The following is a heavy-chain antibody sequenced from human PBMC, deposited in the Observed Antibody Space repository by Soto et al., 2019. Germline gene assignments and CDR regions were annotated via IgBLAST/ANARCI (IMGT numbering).Heavy chain of an antibody. Sequence: ASVKVSCKASGGTFSSYAISWVRQAPGQGLEWMGGIIPIFGTANYAQKFQGRVTITADESTSTAYMELSSLRSEDTAVYYCAREGVEMATISYFDYWGQGTLVTVSS. CDR3: AREGVEMATISYFDY. CDR2: IIPIFGTA. J-gene: IGHJ4*02. V-gene: IGHV1-69*13. CDR1: GGTFSSYA. D-gene: IGHD5-12*01.